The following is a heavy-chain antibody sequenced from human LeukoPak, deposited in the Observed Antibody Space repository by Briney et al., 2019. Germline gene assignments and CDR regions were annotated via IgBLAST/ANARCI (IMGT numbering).Heavy chain of an antibody. CDR1: GYTFTSYY. D-gene: IGHD6-13*01. Sequence: GASVKVSCKASGYTFTSYYMYWVRQAPGQGLEWMGIINPSGGSTSYAQKFQGRVTMTRDMSTSTVYMELSSLRSEDTAVYYCALRPGPYSSTDYWGQGTLVTVSS. CDR3: ALRPGPYSSTDY. J-gene: IGHJ4*02. V-gene: IGHV1-46*01. CDR2: INPSGGST.